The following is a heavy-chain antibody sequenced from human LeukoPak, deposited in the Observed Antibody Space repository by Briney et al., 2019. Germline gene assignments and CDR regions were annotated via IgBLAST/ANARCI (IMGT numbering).Heavy chain of an antibody. V-gene: IGHV3-23*01. CDR2: DSGGGGST. CDR1: GFTFSSHA. Sequence: GGSLRLSCAASGFTFSSHAMNWVRQAPGKGLEWVSADSGGGGSTYYADSVKGRFTISRDNSKNTIYLQMNSLRAEDTAVYFCAKRAYSDSSGYLGSIDYWGQGTQVTVST. D-gene: IGHD3-22*01. CDR3: AKRAYSDSSGYLGSIDY. J-gene: IGHJ4*02.